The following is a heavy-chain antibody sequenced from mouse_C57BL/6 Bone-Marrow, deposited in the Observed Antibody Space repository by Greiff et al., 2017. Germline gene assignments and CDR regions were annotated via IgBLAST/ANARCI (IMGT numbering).Heavy chain of an antibody. V-gene: IGHV7-3*01. CDR1: GFTFTDYY. D-gene: IGHD2-3*01. Sequence: EVKLLESGGGLVQPGGSLSLSCAASGFTFTDYYMSWVRQPPGKALEWLGFIRNKANGYTNEYSASVKGRFTISRDNSQSILYLQMNALRAEDNAAYYCARYIDGYSWFAYWGQGTLVTVSA. CDR3: ARYIDGYSWFAY. J-gene: IGHJ3*01. CDR2: IRNKANGYTN.